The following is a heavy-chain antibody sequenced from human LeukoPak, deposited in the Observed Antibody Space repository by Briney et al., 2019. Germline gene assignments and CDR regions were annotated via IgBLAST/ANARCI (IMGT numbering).Heavy chain of an antibody. CDR1: GYTFTSYD. D-gene: IGHD3-16*02. CDR3: ARGREYDYVWGSYRPMPPDY. CDR2: MNPNSGNT. J-gene: IGHJ4*02. Sequence: ASVKVSCKASGYTFTSYDINWVRQATGQGLGWMGWMNPNSGNTGYAQKFQGRVTMTRNTSISTAYMELSSLRSEDTAVYYCARGREYDYVWGSYRPMPPDYWGQGTLVTVSS. V-gene: IGHV1-8*01.